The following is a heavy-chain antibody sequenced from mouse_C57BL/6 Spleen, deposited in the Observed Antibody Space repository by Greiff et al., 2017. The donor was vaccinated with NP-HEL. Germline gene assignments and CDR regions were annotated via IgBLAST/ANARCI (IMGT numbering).Heavy chain of an antibody. J-gene: IGHJ4*01. CDR3: ARDGGYDDKAGYAMDY. D-gene: IGHD2-2*01. V-gene: IGHV1-19*01. Sequence: EVQLQQSGPVLVKPGASVKMSCKASGYTFTDYYMNWVKQSHGKSLEWIGVINPYNGGTSYNQKFKGKATLTVDKSSSTAYMELNSLTSEDSAVYYCARDGGYDDKAGYAMDYWGQGTSVTVSS. CDR2: INPYNGGT. CDR1: GYTFTDYY.